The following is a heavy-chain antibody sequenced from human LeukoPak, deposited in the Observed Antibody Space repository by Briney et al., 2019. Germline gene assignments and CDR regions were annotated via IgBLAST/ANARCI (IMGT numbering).Heavy chain of an antibody. CDR1: GFTFSDFG. D-gene: IGHD3-10*01. V-gene: IGHV3-7*01. J-gene: IGHJ6*02. CDR2: IKGDETEK. CDR3: ARGRFFYGWGIDV. Sequence: PGGSLRLSCAASGFTFSDFGMNWVRQAPGKGLEWVAFIKGDETEKHYVDSLKGRFTISRDNAENSLSLQMNSLTVEDTAVYFCARGRFFYGWGIDVWGRGTTVTVSS.